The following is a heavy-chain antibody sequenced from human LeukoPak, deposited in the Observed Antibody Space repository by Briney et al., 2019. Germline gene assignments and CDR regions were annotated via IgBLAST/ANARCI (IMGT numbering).Heavy chain of an antibody. CDR3: ARVRGYSGYDSIAAAGTPNWFDP. D-gene: IGHD5-12*01. Sequence: PGGSLRLSCAASGFTFSDYYMSWIRQAPGKGLEWVSYIGSSSSYTNYADSVKGRFTISRDNAKNSLYLQMNSLRAEDTAVYYCARVRGYSGYDSIAAAGTPNWFDPWGQGTLVTVSS. CDR1: GFTFSDYY. V-gene: IGHV3-11*05. J-gene: IGHJ5*02. CDR2: IGSSSSYT.